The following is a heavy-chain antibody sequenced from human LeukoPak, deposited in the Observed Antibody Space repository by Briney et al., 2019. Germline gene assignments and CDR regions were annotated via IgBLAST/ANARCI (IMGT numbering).Heavy chain of an antibody. Sequence: SETLSLTCTVSGGSIYSYFWSWIRQPPGKGLEWIGYISYNGSTDYNPSLKSRATISGDTSKNQFSLKLTSVTAADTAVYYCARGGVLVPTAISPFDYWGQGTLVTVSS. V-gene: IGHV4-59*01. D-gene: IGHD2-2*02. CDR1: GGSIYSYF. CDR3: ARGGVLVPTAISPFDY. CDR2: ISYNGST. J-gene: IGHJ4*02.